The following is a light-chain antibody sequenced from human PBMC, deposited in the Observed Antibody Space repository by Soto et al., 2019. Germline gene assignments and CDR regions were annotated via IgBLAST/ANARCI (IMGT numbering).Light chain of an antibody. J-gene: IGKJ5*01. CDR2: GAS. CDR1: HPISNY. V-gene: IGKV1-39*01. CDR3: QQTYATPIT. Sequence: DIPMTQSPSSLSASVGYRVTITCRASHPISNYLNWYQHRPGKAPKLLIYGASTLQSGVPSRFSGSESGTDFTLTITSLQPEDCATYYCQQTYATPITFGQGTRLEIK.